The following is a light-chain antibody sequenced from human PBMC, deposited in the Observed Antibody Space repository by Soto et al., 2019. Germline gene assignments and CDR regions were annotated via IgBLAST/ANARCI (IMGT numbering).Light chain of an antibody. Sequence: VMTQSPATLSVSPGERATLSCRASQSVSSNLAWYQQKPGQAPRLLIYGASTRATGVPARFSGSGSGTEFTLTISSLQSEGFADYYCQQYDNWPPLTFGGGTKVDIK. CDR3: QQYDNWPPLT. CDR2: GAS. J-gene: IGKJ4*01. V-gene: IGKV3-15*01. CDR1: QSVSSN.